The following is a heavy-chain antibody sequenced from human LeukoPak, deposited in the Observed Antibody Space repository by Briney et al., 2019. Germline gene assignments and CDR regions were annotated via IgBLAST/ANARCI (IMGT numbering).Heavy chain of an antibody. J-gene: IGHJ3*02. CDR2: IYYSGST. Sequence: SETLSLTCTVSGGSISSYYWSWIRQPPGKGLEWIGYIYYSGSTNYNPSLKSRVTISVDTSKNQFSLKLSSVTAADTAVYYCARSDGYGLVGIWGQGTMVTVSS. CDR1: GGSISSYY. V-gene: IGHV4-59*01. CDR3: ARSDGYGLVGI. D-gene: IGHD3-10*01.